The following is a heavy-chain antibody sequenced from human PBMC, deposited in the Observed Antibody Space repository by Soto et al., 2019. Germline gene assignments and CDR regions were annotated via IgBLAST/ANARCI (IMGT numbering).Heavy chain of an antibody. J-gene: IGHJ5*02. Sequence: GGSLRLSCAASGFTFSSYAMHWVRQAPGKGLEWVAVISYDGSNKYYADSVKGRFTISRDNSKNTLYLQMNSLRAEDTAVYYCARGGRFGELYWFDPWGQGTLVTV. CDR2: ISYDGSNK. CDR1: GFTFSSYA. D-gene: IGHD3-10*01. V-gene: IGHV3-30*04. CDR3: ARGGRFGELYWFDP.